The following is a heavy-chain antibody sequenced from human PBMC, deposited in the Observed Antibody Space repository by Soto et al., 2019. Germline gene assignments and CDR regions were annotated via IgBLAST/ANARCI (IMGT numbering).Heavy chain of an antibody. V-gene: IGHV3-64*01. Sequence: EAQLVESGGGLVQPGGSLRLSCAASGFTFSNYEMHWVRQAPGKGLEYVSGISNNGAHTDYAKSVKGRFTISRDNSENALYLQMGSLRAEDMALYYCARRGYGSGWPNVYMDVWGKGTTVTVSS. D-gene: IGHD6-25*01. CDR2: ISNNGAHT. CDR3: ARRGYGSGWPNVYMDV. CDR1: GFTFSNYE. J-gene: IGHJ6*03.